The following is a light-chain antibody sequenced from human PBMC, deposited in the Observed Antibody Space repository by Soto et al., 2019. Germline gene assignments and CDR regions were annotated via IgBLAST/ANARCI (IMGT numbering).Light chain of an antibody. J-gene: IGKJ3*01. Sequence: DIQMTQSPSTLSASVGDRVTITCRASQSISTWLAWYQQKPGKAPKVLIYQASGIKSGVPSRFIGGGSGTEFTLTISGLQPDDFANYYCQQYKIYPFTFGPGTKV. CDR3: QQYKIYPFT. V-gene: IGKV1-5*03. CDR1: QSISTW. CDR2: QAS.